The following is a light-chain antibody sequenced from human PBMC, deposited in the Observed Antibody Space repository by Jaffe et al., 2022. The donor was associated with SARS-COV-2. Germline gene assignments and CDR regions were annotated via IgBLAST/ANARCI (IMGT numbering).Light chain of an antibody. CDR1: QSLGNTDGNTH. CDR3: MQGTYWPRT. CDR2: KVS. J-gene: IGKJ1*01. V-gene: IGKV2-30*01. Sequence: DVVMTQSPLSLSVTPGQPASISCRSSQSLGNTDGNTHLSWFQQRPGQSPRRLIFKVSNRDSGVPDRFSGSGSGTDFTLKISRVEAEDVGIYYCMQGTYWPRTFGQGTNVEIK.